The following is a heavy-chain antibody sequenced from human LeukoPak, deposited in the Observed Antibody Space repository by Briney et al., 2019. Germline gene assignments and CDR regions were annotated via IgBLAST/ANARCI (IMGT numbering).Heavy chain of an antibody. CDR3: ATSYYYDSSGYYRRFDY. CDR1: GFTFSSYS. CDR2: ISSSSSTI. D-gene: IGHD3-22*01. J-gene: IGHJ4*02. V-gene: IGHV3-48*01. Sequence: GGSLRLSCAASGFTFSSYSMNWVRQAPGKGLEWVSYISSSSSTIYYANSVKGRFTISRDNSKNTLYLQMNSLRAEDTAVYYCATSYYYDSSGYYRRFDYWGQGTLVTVSS.